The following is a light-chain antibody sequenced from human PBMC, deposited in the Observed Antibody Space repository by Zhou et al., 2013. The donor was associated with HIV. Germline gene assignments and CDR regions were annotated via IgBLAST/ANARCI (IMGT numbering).Light chain of an antibody. CDR3: QQLNTYPRT. J-gene: IGKJ2*01. CDR1: QGITSA. V-gene: IGKV1-13*02. CDR2: DAS. Sequence: AIQLTQSPSSLSASVGDRVTITCRASQGITSALAWYQQKPGKAPNLLIFDASTLQSGVPSRFSGSGSGTEFTLTVSSLQPADFATYYCQQLNTYPRTFGQGTKLEIK.